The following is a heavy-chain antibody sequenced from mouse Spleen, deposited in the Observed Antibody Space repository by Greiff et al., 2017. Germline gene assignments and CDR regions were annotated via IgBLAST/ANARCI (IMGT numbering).Heavy chain of an antibody. CDR2: ISSGSSTI. CDR1: GFTFSSFG. J-gene: IGHJ4*01. Sequence: EVQRVESGGGLVQPGGSRKLSCAASGFTFSSFGMHWVRQAPEKGLEWVAYISSGSSTIYYADTVKGRFTISRDNPKNTLFLQMTSLRSEDTAMYYCARWDYGYAMDYWGQGTSVTVSS. V-gene: IGHV5-17*02. CDR3: ARWDYGYAMDY. D-gene: IGHD1-1*01.